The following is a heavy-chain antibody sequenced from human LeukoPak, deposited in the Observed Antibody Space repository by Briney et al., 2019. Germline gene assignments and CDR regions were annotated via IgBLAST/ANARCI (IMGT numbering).Heavy chain of an antibody. Sequence: GASVKVSCKASGCTFTYGSLHWLQQAPGQGLERMRWITLYNGNINYAKKFQSRVTITRDMSLRTAYIELSSLRSEDSAVYYRPIPYSNQKPLDYWGQGTLVTVSS. CDR3: PIPYSNQKPLDY. CDR2: ITLYNGNI. J-gene: IGHJ4*02. D-gene: IGHD4-11*01. V-gene: IGHV1-68*02. CDR1: GCTFTYGS.